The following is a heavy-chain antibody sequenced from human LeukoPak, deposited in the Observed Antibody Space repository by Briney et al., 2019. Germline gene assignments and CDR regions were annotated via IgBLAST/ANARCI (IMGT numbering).Heavy chain of an antibody. CDR2: INPNSGGT. Sequence: ASVKVSCKASGYTFTGYYMHWVRQAPGQGLEWMGWINPNSGGTNYAQKFQGRVTMTRDTSISTAYMELSRLRSDDMAVYYCARESPDSSGYYYGLTDVWGQGTTVTVSS. CDR1: GYTFTGYY. V-gene: IGHV1-2*02. D-gene: IGHD3-22*01. J-gene: IGHJ6*02. CDR3: ARESPDSSGYYYGLTDV.